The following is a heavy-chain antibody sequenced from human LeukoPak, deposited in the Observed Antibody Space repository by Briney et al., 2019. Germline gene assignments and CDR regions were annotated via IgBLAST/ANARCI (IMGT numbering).Heavy chain of an antibody. D-gene: IGHD4-17*01. Sequence: GGSLRLSCAASGFTFSSYAMSWVRQAPGKGLEWVSAISGSGGSTYYADSVEGRFTISRDNSKNTLYLQMNSLRAEDTAVYYCAQHDYGDYFPYYMDVWGKGTTVTVSS. CDR2: ISGSGGST. V-gene: IGHV3-23*01. J-gene: IGHJ6*03. CDR3: AQHDYGDYFPYYMDV. CDR1: GFTFSSYA.